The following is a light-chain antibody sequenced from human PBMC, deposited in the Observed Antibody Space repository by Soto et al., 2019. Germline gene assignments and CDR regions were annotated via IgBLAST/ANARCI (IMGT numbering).Light chain of an antibody. Sequence: EIVMTQYPATLSVSPGERYTLSCMASQSVRSNLAWYQQKPGQAPRLLIYGASTRATGIPARVSGSGSRTEFTLTISSLQSEDFAVYYCQQYNNWPPYTVGPGTQVEIK. CDR3: QQYNNWPPYT. CDR1: QSVRSN. CDR2: GAS. J-gene: IGKJ2*01. V-gene: IGKV3-15*01.